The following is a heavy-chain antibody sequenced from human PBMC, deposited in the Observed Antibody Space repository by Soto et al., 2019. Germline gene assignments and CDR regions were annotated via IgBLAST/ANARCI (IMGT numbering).Heavy chain of an antibody. CDR3: ARVGGFGATTIDY. CDR2: IYYSGST. V-gene: IGHV4-30-4*01. CDR1: GGSISSYY. J-gene: IGHJ4*02. D-gene: IGHD3-10*01. Sequence: SETLSLTCTVSGGSISSYYWSWIRQPTGKGLEWIGYIYYSGSTYYNPSLKSRVTISVDTSKNQFSLKLSSVTAADTAVYYCARVGGFGATTIDYWGQGTLVTVSS.